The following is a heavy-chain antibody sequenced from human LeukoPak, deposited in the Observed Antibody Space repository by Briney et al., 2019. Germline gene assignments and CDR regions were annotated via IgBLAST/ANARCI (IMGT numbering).Heavy chain of an antibody. CDR1: GFTFSTSA. V-gene: IGHV3-23*01. CDR3: ATPSRVGATTDSDY. Sequence: HAGGSLRLSCAASGFTFSTSAMSWVRQAPGKGLEWVSAINGSGSTYYADSVKGRFIISRDNSKNTLYLQLNTLRPEDTALYYCATPSRVGATTDSDYWGQGTLVTVSS. J-gene: IGHJ4*02. CDR2: INGSGST. D-gene: IGHD1-26*01.